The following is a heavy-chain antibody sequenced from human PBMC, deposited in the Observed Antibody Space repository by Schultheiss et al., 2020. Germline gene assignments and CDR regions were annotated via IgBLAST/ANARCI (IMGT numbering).Heavy chain of an antibody. J-gene: IGHJ4*02. V-gene: IGHV3-66*01. D-gene: IGHD6-19*01. CDR2: IYSGGST. CDR3: ARASSGWYY. Sequence: GGSLRLSCAASGFTFSSYAMSWVRQAPGKGLEWVSVIYSGGSTYYADSVKGRFTISRDNSKNTLYLQMNSLRAEDTAVYYCARASSGWYYWGQGTLVTVSS. CDR1: GFTFSSYA.